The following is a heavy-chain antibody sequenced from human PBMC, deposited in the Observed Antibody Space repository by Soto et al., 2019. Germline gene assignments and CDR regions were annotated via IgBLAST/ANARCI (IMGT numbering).Heavy chain of an antibody. J-gene: IGHJ5*02. CDR1: GYTFTSYD. V-gene: IGHV1-8*01. CDR2: MNPNSGNT. CDR3: ARAIKYGAYSRGLGP. D-gene: IGHD4-17*01. Sequence: QVQLVQSGAEVKKPGASVKVSCKASGYTFTSYDINWVRQATGQGLEYLGWMNPNSGNTGYVQKFQGRVTMTRDTSXXTAHMELSSLQSEDPAAYFCARAIKYGAYSRGLGPWGQVPLVTVSS.